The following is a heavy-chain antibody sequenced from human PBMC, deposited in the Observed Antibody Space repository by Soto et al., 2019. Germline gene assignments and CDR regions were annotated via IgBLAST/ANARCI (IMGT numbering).Heavy chain of an antibody. D-gene: IGHD3-10*01. CDR1: GYSFTSYW. J-gene: IGHJ5*02. V-gene: IGHV5-10-1*01. Sequence: GESLKISCKGSGYSFTSYWISWVRQMPGKGLEWMGRIDPSDSYTNYSPSFQGHVTISADKSISTAYLQWSSLKASDTAMYYCARHHSRIGLLWFGESNWFDPWGQGTLVTVSS. CDR2: IDPSDSYT. CDR3: ARHHSRIGLLWFGESNWFDP.